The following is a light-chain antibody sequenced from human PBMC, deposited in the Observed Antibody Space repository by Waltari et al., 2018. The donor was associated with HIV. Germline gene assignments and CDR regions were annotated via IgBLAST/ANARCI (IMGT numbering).Light chain of an antibody. J-gene: IGLJ2*01. V-gene: IGLV3-21*04. CDR3: QVWDRGSRQAI. CDR2: YNK. CDR1: QIGNRG. Sequence: SYVLTQPPSVSVAPGQTARISCGAEQIGNRGVHWYQKKPGQAPLLVIYYNKDRPSGIPDRFSGSNSGNTATLTISRVEDGDEADYYCQVWDRGSRQAIFGGGTKLTVL.